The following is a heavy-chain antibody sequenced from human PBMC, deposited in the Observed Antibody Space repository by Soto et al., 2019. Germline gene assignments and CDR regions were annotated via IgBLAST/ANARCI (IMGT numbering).Heavy chain of an antibody. D-gene: IGHD6-19*01. Sequence: EVQLVESGGGLVKPGGSLRLSCAASGFTFSSYSMNWVRQAPGKGLEGVSSISSSSSYIYYADSVKGRFTISRDNAKNSLYLQMNSLRAEDTAVYYCARGSSGWGGIDYWGQGTLVTVSS. CDR2: ISSSSSYI. J-gene: IGHJ4*02. CDR3: ARGSSGWGGIDY. V-gene: IGHV3-21*01. CDR1: GFTFSSYS.